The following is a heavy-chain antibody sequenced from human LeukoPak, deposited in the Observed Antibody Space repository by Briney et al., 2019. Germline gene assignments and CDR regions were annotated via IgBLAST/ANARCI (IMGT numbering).Heavy chain of an antibody. CDR2: INHSGST. CDR3: ARPGGY. J-gene: IGHJ4*02. Sequence: PSETLSLTCAVYGGSFSGYYWSWIRQPPGKGLEWIGEINHSGSTNYNPSLKSRVTISVDTSKNQFSLKLSSVTAADTAVYYCARPGGYWGQGTLVTVSS. V-gene: IGHV4-34*01. CDR1: GGSFSGYY.